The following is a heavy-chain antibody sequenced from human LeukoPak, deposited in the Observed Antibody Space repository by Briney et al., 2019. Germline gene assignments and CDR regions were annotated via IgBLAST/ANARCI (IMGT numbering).Heavy chain of an antibody. J-gene: IGHJ4*02. D-gene: IGHD3-22*01. Sequence: SETLSLTCTVSGGSISSYYWSWIRQPPGKGLEWNGYIYYSGSTNYNPSLKSRVTISVDASKNQFSLKLSSVTAADTAVYYCARELGVGYYDSSGYLDYWGQGTLVTVSS. CDR2: IYYSGST. CDR3: ARELGVGYYDSSGYLDY. V-gene: IGHV4-59*01. CDR1: GGSISSYY.